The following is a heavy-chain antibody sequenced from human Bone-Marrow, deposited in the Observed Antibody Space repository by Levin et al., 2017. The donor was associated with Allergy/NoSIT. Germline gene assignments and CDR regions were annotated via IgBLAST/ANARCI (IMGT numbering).Heavy chain of an antibody. J-gene: IGHJ5*02. CDR3: ARINYDCWSGFQRGGWFDP. D-gene: IGHD3-3*01. V-gene: IGHV3-30-3*01. CDR2: ISFDEATR. Sequence: GESLKISCAASGFMFSRDAMHWVRQSPGKGLEWVAMISFDEATRKYADSVRGRFTIFRDNSKNTVDLQLNSLRPEDTAMYYCARINYDCWSGFQRGGWFDPWGQGTLVTVSS. CDR1: GFMFSRDA.